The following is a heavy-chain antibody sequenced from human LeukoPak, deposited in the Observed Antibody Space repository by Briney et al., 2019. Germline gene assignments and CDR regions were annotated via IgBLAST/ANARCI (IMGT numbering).Heavy chain of an antibody. D-gene: IGHD1-26*01. Sequence: PSGTLSLTCAVAGVSIRSSNWWSWVRQSPGKGLEWIGEIYHSGTTNYNPSLKSRVTISVDKSENQLSLKLTSVTAADTAVYYCARGHYRLIDYWGQGTLVTVSS. J-gene: IGHJ4*02. CDR2: IYHSGTT. CDR1: GVSIRSSNW. CDR3: ARGHYRLIDY. V-gene: IGHV4-4*02.